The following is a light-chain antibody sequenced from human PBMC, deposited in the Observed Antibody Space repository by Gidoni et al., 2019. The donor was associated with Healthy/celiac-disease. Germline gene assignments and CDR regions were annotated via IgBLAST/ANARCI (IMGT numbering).Light chain of an antibody. J-gene: IGKJ2*01. Sequence: DIQVTHSPSSLAASVGDRVTITCRASKIISSYSNWYQQNPGKDPKILIYAASSLQSGVPSRFSGSGSGKDFTLPSSSLQPEDFATYYCQQSYSTPYTFGQGIKLEIK. CDR1: KIISSY. CDR3: QQSYSTPYT. V-gene: IGKV1-39*01. CDR2: AAS.